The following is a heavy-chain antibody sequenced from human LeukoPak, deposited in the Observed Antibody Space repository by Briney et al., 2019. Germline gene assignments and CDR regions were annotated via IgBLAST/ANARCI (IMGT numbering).Heavy chain of an antibody. CDR1: GYTFTTYY. CDR2: INPSGGTT. V-gene: IGHV1-46*01. Sequence: ASVKVSCKTSGYTFTTYYIHWVRQAPGQGLEWMGRINPSGGTTTYAQQFQGRVTMTRDTSTSTVYMELNTLRSEDTAVYYCARGSNYYYDSSADYPRYWGQGTLVTVSS. D-gene: IGHD3-22*01. J-gene: IGHJ4*02. CDR3: ARGSNYYYDSSADYPRY.